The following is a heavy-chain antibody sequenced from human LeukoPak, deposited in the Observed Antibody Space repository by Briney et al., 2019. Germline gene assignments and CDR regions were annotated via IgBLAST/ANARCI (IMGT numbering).Heavy chain of an antibody. Sequence: SETLSLTCTVSGGSISSGDYYWSWIRQPPGKGLEWIGYIYYSGSTYYNPSLKSRVTISVDTSKNQFSLKLSSVTAADTAVYYCARDLDYYDSSTPLGNAFDIWGQGTMVTVSS. J-gene: IGHJ3*02. CDR2: IYYSGST. CDR3: ARDLDYYDSSTPLGNAFDI. CDR1: GGSISSGDYY. D-gene: IGHD3-22*01. V-gene: IGHV4-30-4*01.